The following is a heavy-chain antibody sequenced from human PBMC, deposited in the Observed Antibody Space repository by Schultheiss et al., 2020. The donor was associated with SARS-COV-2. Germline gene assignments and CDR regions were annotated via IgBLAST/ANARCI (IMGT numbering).Heavy chain of an antibody. V-gene: IGHV5-51*01. J-gene: IGHJ4*02. CDR3: ARLRWLFPYYFDY. Sequence: GGSLRLSCQASGYRFSTYWIAWVRQMPGKGLEWMGIIYPGDSDTRYSPSFQGQVTISADQSIGTAYLQWGSLKASDTAMYYCARLRWLFPYYFDYWGQGTLVTVSS. CDR1: GYRFSTYW. CDR2: IYPGDSDT. D-gene: IGHD6-19*01.